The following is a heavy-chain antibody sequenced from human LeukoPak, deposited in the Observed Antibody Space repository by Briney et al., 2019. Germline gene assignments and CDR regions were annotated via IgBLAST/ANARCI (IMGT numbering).Heavy chain of an antibody. CDR2: IYYSGST. J-gene: IGHJ4*02. CDR1: GGSISSYY. D-gene: IGHD4-23*01. V-gene: IGHV4-59*01. Sequence: KPSETLSLTCTVSGGSISSYYWSWIRQPPGKGLEWIGYIYYSGSTNYNPSLKSRVTISVDTSKNQFSLKLSSVTAADTAVYYCARATRLAYGGNSYYFDYWGQGTLVTVSS. CDR3: ARATRLAYGGNSYYFDY.